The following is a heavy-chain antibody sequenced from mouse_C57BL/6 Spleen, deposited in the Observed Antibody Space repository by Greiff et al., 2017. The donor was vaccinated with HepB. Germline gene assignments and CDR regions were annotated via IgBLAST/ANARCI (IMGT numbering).Heavy chain of an antibody. CDR2: INPYNGGT. J-gene: IGHJ4*01. CDR3: ARELSMDY. CDR1: GYTFTDYY. Sequence: DVKLQESGPVLVKPGASVKMSCKASGYTFTDYYMNWVKQSHGKSLEWIGVINPYNGGTSYNQKFKGKATLTVDKSSSTAYMELNSLTSEDSAVYYCARELSMDYWGQGTSVTVSS. V-gene: IGHV1-19*01. D-gene: IGHD1-1*01.